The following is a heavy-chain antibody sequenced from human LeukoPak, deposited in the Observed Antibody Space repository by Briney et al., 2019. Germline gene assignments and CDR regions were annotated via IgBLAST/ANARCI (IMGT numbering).Heavy chain of an antibody. CDR1: GGTFSSYA. V-gene: IGHV1-69*04. CDR2: IIPILGIA. D-gene: IGHD6-19*01. J-gene: IGHJ5*02. Sequence: GASVKVSCKASGGTFSSYAISWVRQAPGQGLEWMGRIIPILGIANYAQKFQGRVTITADKSTSTAYMELSSLRSEDTAVYYCARGPPRIAVADWFDPWGQGTLVTVSS. CDR3: ARGPPRIAVADWFDP.